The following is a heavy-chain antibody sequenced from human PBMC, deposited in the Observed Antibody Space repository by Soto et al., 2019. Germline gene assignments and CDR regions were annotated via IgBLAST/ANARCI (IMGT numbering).Heavy chain of an antibody. Sequence: QVQLQESGPGLVKPSETLSLTCTVSGGSISSYYWSWIRQPPGKGLEWIGYIYYSGSTNYNPSLESRVTISVDTSKNQFSLKLSSVTAADTAVYYCARDLSREHGDYVGNWFDPWGQGTLVTVSS. CDR1: GGSISSYY. CDR3: ARDLSREHGDYVGNWFDP. J-gene: IGHJ5*02. D-gene: IGHD4-17*01. V-gene: IGHV4-59*01. CDR2: IYYSGST.